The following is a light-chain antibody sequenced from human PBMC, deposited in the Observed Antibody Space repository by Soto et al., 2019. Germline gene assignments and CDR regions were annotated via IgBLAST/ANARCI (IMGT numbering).Light chain of an antibody. CDR2: GAS. CDR3: QQYNNRPPIT. V-gene: IGKV3D-15*01. CDR1: QSVGSN. J-gene: IGKJ5*01. Sequence: EIVMTQSPVTLSVSPGESATLSCRASQSVGSNLAWYQQRPGQAPRLLIYGASTRATGIPVRFSGGGSGTEFTLTISGLQSEDFGVYLCQQYNNRPPITFGQGTRLEIK.